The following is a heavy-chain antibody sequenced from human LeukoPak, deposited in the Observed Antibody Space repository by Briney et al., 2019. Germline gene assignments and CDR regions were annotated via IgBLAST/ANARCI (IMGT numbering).Heavy chain of an antibody. V-gene: IGHV3-7*01. Sequence: GGSLSLSCAASGFVFSASYMSWVRKAPGKGLEWVATIKPDGSERYHVDSVSGRFTISRDNTNDSLFLQMNSLRVDDTAVYYCVRGGTYWTVSWGQGTLVNVS. J-gene: IGHJ5*01. CDR2: IKPDGSER. CDR3: VRGGTYWTVS. CDR1: GFVFSASY.